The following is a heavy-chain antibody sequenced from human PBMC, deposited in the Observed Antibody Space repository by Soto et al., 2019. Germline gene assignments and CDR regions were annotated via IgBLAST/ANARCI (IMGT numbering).Heavy chain of an antibody. CDR3: ASDLVGASDSYGLDV. V-gene: IGHV3-33*01. CDR2: IWHDGNNK. Sequence: LRLSCAASGFTFSNYGMHWVRQAPGKGLEWVAIIWHDGNNKYYADSVRGRFIISRDNSKNRLYLQMNSLRAEDTAVYYCASDLVGASDSYGLDVWGQGTQVTVSS. CDR1: GFTFSNYG. D-gene: IGHD1-26*01. J-gene: IGHJ6*02.